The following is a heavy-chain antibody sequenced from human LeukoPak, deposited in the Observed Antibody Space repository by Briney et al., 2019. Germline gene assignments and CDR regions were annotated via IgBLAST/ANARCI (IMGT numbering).Heavy chain of an antibody. V-gene: IGHV3-21*01. CDR1: GFTFSTYN. CDR2: ITSSGSYI. Sequence: GGSLRLSCAASGFTFSTYNMNWVRQAPGKGLEWVSSITSSGSYIYYADSVKGRFTISRDNAKKSLYLQMSSLRVDDTAVYCCASYGGNAYFEYWGQGTLVTVSS. J-gene: IGHJ4*02. CDR3: ASYGGNAYFEY. D-gene: IGHD4-23*01.